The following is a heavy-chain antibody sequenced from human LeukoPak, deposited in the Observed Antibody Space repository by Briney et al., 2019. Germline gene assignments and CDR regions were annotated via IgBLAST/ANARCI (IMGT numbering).Heavy chain of an antibody. CDR3: AGQSGYTYDTDY. CDR2: IWYDGSTK. J-gene: IGHJ4*02. V-gene: IGHV3-30*02. Sequence: PGGSLRLSCAVSGFTFSSHGMHWVRQAPGKGLEWVAFIWYDGSTKCYADSVKGRFTISRDNSKNTLYLQMNSLRAEDTAIYYCAGQSGYTYDTDYWGQGTPVTVSS. D-gene: IGHD5-18*01. CDR1: GFTFSSHG.